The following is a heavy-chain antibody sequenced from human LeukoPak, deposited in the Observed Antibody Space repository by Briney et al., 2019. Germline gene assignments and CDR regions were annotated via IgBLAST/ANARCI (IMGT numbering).Heavy chain of an antibody. Sequence: PGGSLRLSCAVSGFTFSDYYMSWVRQAPGKGLEWASYISSTSTYTNYADSVKGRFTISRDNAKNSLYLQMNSLRAEDTAVYYCARREARIFDYWGQGTLVTVSS. CDR1: GFTFSDYY. V-gene: IGHV3-11*03. CDR2: ISSTSTYT. J-gene: IGHJ4*02. CDR3: ARREARIFDY. D-gene: IGHD1-26*01.